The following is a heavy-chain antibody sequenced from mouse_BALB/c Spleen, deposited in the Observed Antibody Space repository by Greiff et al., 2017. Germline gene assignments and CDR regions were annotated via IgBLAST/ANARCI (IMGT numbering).Heavy chain of an antibody. V-gene: IGHV10-3*03. CDR1: GFTFNTYA. CDR2: IRSKSNNYAT. Sequence: EVKLMESGGGLVQPKGSLKLSCAASGFTFNTYAMHWVCQAPGKGLEWVARIRSKSNNYATYYADSVKDRFTISRDDSQSMLYLQMNNLKTEDTAMYYCVREGNGNYYAMDYWGQGTSVTVSS. CDR3: VREGNGNYYAMDY. J-gene: IGHJ4*01. D-gene: IGHD2-1*01.